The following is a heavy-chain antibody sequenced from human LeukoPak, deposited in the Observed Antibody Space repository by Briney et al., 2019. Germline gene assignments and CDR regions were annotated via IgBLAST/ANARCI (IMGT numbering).Heavy chain of an antibody. D-gene: IGHD3-22*01. Sequence: ASXKVSCKASGGTFISYAISWVRQAPGQGLEWMGRIIPIFGTANYAQKFQGRVTITTDETKSTAYIELSSLRSEDTAVYYCARDSDYYDSSVGYAFDIWGQGTMVTVSS. CDR2: IIPIFGTA. J-gene: IGHJ3*02. V-gene: IGHV1-69*05. CDR1: GGTFISYA. CDR3: ARDSDYYDSSVGYAFDI.